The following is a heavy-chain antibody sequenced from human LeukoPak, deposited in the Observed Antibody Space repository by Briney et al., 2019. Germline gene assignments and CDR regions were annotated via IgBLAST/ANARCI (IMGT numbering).Heavy chain of an antibody. Sequence: ASVKVSCKASGGTFSSYDISWVRQAPGQGLEWMGGIIPISGTANYAQKFQGRVTITTDESTSTAYMELSSLRSEDTAVYYCARVGGGSYFGWFDPWGQGTLVTVSS. V-gene: IGHV1-69*05. J-gene: IGHJ5*02. CDR3: ARVGGGSYFGWFDP. D-gene: IGHD1-26*01. CDR2: IIPISGTA. CDR1: GGTFSSYD.